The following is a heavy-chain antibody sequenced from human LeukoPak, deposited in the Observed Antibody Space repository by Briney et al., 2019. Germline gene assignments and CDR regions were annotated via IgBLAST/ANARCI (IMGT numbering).Heavy chain of an antibody. D-gene: IGHD5-24*01. CDR1: GYTFTSYG. CDR2: ISAYNGNT. V-gene: IGHV1-18*01. Sequence: ASVKVSCKASGYTFTSYGINWVRQAPGQGLEWMGWISAYNGNTNYAQELQGRVTMTTDTSTTTVYMELRSLRSDDTAVYYCARPQEEDGYNYNWAFDYWGQGTLVTVSS. J-gene: IGHJ4*02. CDR3: ARPQEEDGYNYNWAFDY.